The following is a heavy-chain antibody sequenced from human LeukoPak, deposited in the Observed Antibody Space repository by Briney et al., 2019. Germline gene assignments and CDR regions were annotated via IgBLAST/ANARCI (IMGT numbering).Heavy chain of an antibody. J-gene: IGHJ5*02. CDR3: ARGGSGSYFSWLDP. Sequence: ASVKVSCKASGYTFTDYYIHWMRQAPGQGLECMGWINPNSGGTNYAQKFQGRVTMTRDTSISTAYMELSRLRSDDTAVYYCARGGSGSYFSWLDPWGQGTLVTVSS. CDR1: GYTFTDYY. D-gene: IGHD3-10*01. CDR2: INPNSGGT. V-gene: IGHV1-2*02.